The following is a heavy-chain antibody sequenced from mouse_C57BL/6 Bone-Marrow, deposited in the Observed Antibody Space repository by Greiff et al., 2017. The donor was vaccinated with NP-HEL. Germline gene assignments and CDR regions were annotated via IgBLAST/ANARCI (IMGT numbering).Heavy chain of an antibody. J-gene: IGHJ1*03. Sequence: EVQVVESEGGLVQPGSSMKLSCTASGFTFSDYYMAWVRQVPEKGLEWVANINYDGSSTYYLDSLKSRFIISRENAKNILYLQMSSLKSEDTATYYCARRDYGSSWYFDVWGTGTTVTVSS. CDR1: GFTFSDYY. V-gene: IGHV5-16*01. D-gene: IGHD1-1*01. CDR3: ARRDYGSSWYFDV. CDR2: INYDGSST.